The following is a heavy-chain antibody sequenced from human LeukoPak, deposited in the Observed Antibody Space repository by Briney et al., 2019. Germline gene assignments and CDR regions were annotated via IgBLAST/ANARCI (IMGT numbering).Heavy chain of an antibody. D-gene: IGHD6-13*01. CDR2: IRQDGDTK. V-gene: IGHV3-7*03. CDR1: GFTFSSYW. Sequence: PGGSLRLSCEVSGFTFSSYWMSWVRQAPGKGLEWVANIRQDGDTKYYVDSVKGRFTISRDNAMNSLYLQMNSLRAEDTAIYYCARSLPYGTTWYGRSDFWGQGTLVTVSS. CDR3: ARSLPYGTTWYGRSDF. J-gene: IGHJ4*02.